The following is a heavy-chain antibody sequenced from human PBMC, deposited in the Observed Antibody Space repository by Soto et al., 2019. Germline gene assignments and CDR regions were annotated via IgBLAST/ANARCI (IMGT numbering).Heavy chain of an antibody. CDR2: ISSTSSYT. CDR1: GFTFSDYY. Sequence: GGSLRLSCAASGFTFSDYYMNWIRQAPGKGLEWISYISSTSSYTNYADSVKGRFTVSRDNAKHTVYLHMNSLRAEDTAVYFCAKDAGQSDWYFDLWGRGTLVTVSS. D-gene: IGHD6-19*01. CDR3: AKDAGQSDWYFDL. V-gene: IGHV3-11*06. J-gene: IGHJ2*01.